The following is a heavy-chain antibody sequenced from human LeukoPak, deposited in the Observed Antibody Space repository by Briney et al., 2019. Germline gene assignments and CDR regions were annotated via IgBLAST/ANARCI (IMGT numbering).Heavy chain of an antibody. CDR3: AREDLNYYDSSGYYLYYFDY. V-gene: IGHV3-23*01. D-gene: IGHD3-22*01. CDR2: ISGSGGST. CDR1: GFTFSSYA. J-gene: IGHJ4*02. Sequence: GGSLRLSCAASGFTFSSYAMSWVRQAPGKGLEWVSAISGSGGSTYYADSVKGRFTISRDNAKNSLYLQMNSLRAEDTAVYYCAREDLNYYDSSGYYLYYFDYWGQGTLVTVSS.